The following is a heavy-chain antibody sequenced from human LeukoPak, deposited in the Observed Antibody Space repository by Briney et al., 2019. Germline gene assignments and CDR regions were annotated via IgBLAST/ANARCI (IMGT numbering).Heavy chain of an antibody. CDR3: ARGRRISTYYYDSSGYYYDY. J-gene: IGHJ4*02. D-gene: IGHD3-22*01. CDR2: INHSGSI. CDR1: GGSFSGYY. Sequence: PSETLSLTPAVYGGSFSGYYWSWIRQPPGKGLEWIGEINHSGSINYNPYLKSRVTISVDTSKIQFSLKLSSVTAADTAVYYCARGRRISTYYYDSSGYYYDYWGQGTLVTVSS. V-gene: IGHV4-34*01.